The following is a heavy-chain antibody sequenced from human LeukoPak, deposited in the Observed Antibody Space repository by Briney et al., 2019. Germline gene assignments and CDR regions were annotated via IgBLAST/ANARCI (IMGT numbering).Heavy chain of an antibody. V-gene: IGHV4-4*07. CDR1: GGSISSYY. CDR2: IYTGGST. CDR3: ARGGTVVTPFDY. J-gene: IGHJ4*02. D-gene: IGHD4-23*01. Sequence: SETLSLTCTVSGGSISSYYWSWIRQPAGKGLEWIGRIYTGGSTNYNPSLKSRVTMSVDTSKNQFSLKLSSVTAADTAVYYCARGGTVVTPFDYWGQGTLVTVSS.